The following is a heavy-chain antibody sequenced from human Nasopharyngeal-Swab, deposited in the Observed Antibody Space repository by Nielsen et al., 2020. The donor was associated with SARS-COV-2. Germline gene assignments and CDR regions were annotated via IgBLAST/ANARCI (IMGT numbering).Heavy chain of an antibody. CDR1: GFTFTSYA. Sequence: GSLKISCAASGFTFTSYAMTWVRQAPAKGLEWVSSISGGGASEDYADSVKGRFTISRDNANNSLYLQMNSLRAEDTAVYYCARDRTDYDFWSHYYTYYLDFWGQGTLVTVSS. CDR3: ARDRTDYDFWSHYYTYYLDF. D-gene: IGHD3-3*01. J-gene: IGHJ4*02. V-gene: IGHV3-23*01. CDR2: ISGGGASE.